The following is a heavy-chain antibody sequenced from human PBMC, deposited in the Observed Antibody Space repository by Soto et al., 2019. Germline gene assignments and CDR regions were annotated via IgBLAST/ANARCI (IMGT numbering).Heavy chain of an antibody. CDR1: GGSISSGDYY. J-gene: IGHJ4*02. V-gene: IGHV4-30-4*01. D-gene: IGHD3-3*01. CDR3: ARGSLGIFGVPDYFDY. Sequence: SETLSLTCTVSGGSISSGDYYWSWIRQPPGKGLEWIGYIYYSGSTYYNPSLKSRGSMSLDTSKNQFSLKLSSVTAADTAVYFCARGSLGIFGVPDYFDYWGQGTLVTVSS. CDR2: IYYSGST.